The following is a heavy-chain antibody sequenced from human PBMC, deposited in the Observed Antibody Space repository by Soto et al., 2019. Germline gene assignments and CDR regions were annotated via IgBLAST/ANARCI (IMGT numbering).Heavy chain of an antibody. CDR3: ARDVAPSYYYYALDV. Sequence: GGSLRLSCAAAGFTFSSYAMSWVRQAPGKGLEWVALISFDGNYKYYADSVKGRFTVSRDNGKNTLYVEMNSLRAEDTALYYCARDVAPSYYYYALDVWGQGTTVTVSS. CDR1: GFTFSSYA. CDR2: ISFDGNYK. V-gene: IGHV3-30-3*01. J-gene: IGHJ6*02.